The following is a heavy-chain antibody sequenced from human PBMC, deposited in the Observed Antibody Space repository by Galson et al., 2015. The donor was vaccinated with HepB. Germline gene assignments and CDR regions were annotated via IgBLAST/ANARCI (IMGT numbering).Heavy chain of an antibody. V-gene: IGHV3-48*02. CDR2: ISSSSSTI. CDR1: GFTFSSYS. CDR3: ARAAPSTRYCSGGSCYFRGEYYDY. Sequence: SLRLSCAASGFTFSSYSMNWVRQAPGKGLEWVSYISSSSSTIYYADSVKGRFTISRDNAKNSLYLQMNSLRDEDTAVYYCARAAPSTRYCSGGSCYFRGEYYDYWGQGTLVTVSS. J-gene: IGHJ4*02. D-gene: IGHD2-15*01.